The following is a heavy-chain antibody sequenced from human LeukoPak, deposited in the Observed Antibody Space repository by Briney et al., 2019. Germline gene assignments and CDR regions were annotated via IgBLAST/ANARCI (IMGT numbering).Heavy chain of an antibody. CDR1: GFTFGSYG. CDR3: AKGSGIGMITFGGIYY. J-gene: IGHJ4*02. CDR2: IRYDGSNK. V-gene: IGHV3-30*02. D-gene: IGHD3-16*01. Sequence: SGGSLRLSXAASGFTFGSYGMHWVRQAPGKGLEWVAFIRYDGSNKYYADSVKGRFTISRDNSKNTLYLQMNSLRAEDTAVYYCAKGSGIGMITFGGIYYWGQGTLVTVSS.